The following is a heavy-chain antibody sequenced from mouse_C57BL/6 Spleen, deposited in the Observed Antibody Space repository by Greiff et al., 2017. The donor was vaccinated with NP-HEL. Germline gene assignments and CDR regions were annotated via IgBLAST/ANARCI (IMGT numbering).Heavy chain of an antibody. CDR2: INPSNGGT. CDR1: GYTFTSYW. V-gene: IGHV1-53*01. CDR3: ARDYYGSRGSFAY. D-gene: IGHD1-1*01. Sequence: VKLQQPGTELVKPGASVKLSCKASGYTFTSYWMHWVKQRPGQGLEWIGNINPSNGGTNYNEKFKSKATLTVDKSSSTAYMQLSSLTSEDSAVYYCARDYYGSRGSFAYWGQGTLVTVSA. J-gene: IGHJ3*01.